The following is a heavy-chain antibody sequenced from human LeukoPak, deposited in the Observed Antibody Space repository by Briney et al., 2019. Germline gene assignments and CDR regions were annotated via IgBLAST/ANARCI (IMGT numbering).Heavy chain of an antibody. D-gene: IGHD6-25*01. J-gene: IGHJ2*01. V-gene: IGHV4-59*08. CDR3: ARHGRRYFDL. Sequence: SETLSLTCTVSGGSISNYYWSWIREPPGKGLEWIGYIHYSESTNYNPSLKSRVTMSVDTSKNQFSLKLSSVTAADTAVYYCARHGRRYFDLWGRGTLVTVSS. CDR1: GGSISNYY. CDR2: IHYSEST.